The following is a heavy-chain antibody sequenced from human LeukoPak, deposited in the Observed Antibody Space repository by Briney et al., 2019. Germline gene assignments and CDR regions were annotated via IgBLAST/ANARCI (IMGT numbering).Heavy chain of an antibody. V-gene: IGHV4-59*11. Sequence: SETLSLTCTVSGGSISSHYWSWIRQPPGKGLEWIGYIYYSGSTNYNPSLKSRVTISVDTSKNQFSLKLSSVTAADTAVYYCARDNNGMDVWGQGTTVTVSS. CDR1: GGSISSHY. J-gene: IGHJ6*02. CDR3: ARDNNGMDV. CDR2: IYYSGST.